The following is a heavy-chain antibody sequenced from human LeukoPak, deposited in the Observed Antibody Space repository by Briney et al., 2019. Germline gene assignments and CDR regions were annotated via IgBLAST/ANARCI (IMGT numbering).Heavy chain of an antibody. Sequence: GGSLRLSCAASGFTFRGYAMSWVRQAPGKGLEWVSAIRGSGGSTYYADSVKGRFTISRDNSKNTLYLQMNSLRAEDTAIYYCAKGSAMEMATISVGLDYWGQGTLVTVSS. J-gene: IGHJ4*02. CDR3: AKGSAMEMATISVGLDY. D-gene: IGHD5-24*01. CDR2: IRGSGGST. V-gene: IGHV3-23*01. CDR1: GFTFRGYA.